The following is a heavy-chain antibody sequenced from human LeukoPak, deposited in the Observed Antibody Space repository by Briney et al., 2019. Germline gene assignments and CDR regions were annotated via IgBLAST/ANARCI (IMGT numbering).Heavy chain of an antibody. CDR3: ARGLYYYDSSGYYGY. CDR1: GGSISSYY. D-gene: IGHD3-22*01. V-gene: IGHV4-34*01. CDR2: INHSGST. Sequence: SETLSLTCTVSGGSISSYYWSWIRQPPGKGLEWIGEINHSGSTNYNPSLKSRVTISVDTSKNQFSLKLSSVTAADTAVYYCARGLYYYDSSGYYGYWGQGTLVTVSS. J-gene: IGHJ4*02.